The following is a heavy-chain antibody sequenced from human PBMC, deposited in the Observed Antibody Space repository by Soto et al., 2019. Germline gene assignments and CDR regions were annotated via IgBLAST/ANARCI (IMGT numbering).Heavy chain of an antibody. D-gene: IGHD5-18*01. CDR1: GVTFSSYA. CDR2: ISGSGGST. V-gene: IGHV3-23*01. CDR3: AKDRQRGYSYGLFDY. Sequence: XGSLRLSCAAAGVTFSSYAMSWVRQAPGKGLEWVSAISGSGGSTYYADSVKGRFTISRDNSKNTLYLQMNSLRAEDTAVYYCAKDRQRGYSYGLFDYWGQGTLVTVSS. J-gene: IGHJ4*02.